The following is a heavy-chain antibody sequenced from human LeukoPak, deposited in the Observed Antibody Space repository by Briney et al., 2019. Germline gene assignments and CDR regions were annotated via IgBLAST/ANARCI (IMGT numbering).Heavy chain of an antibody. J-gene: IGHJ6*03. CDR2: INPSGGST. V-gene: IGHV1-46*01. CDR3: ARDRTRGAVVTPYYYYYYMDV. CDR1: GYTFTSYY. Sequence: GASVKVSCKASGYTFTSYYMHWVRQAPGQGLEWMGIINPSGGSTSYAQKFQRRVTMTRDMSTSTVYMELSSLRSEDTAVYYCARDRTRGAVVTPYYYYYYMDVWGKGTTVTVSS. D-gene: IGHD4-23*01.